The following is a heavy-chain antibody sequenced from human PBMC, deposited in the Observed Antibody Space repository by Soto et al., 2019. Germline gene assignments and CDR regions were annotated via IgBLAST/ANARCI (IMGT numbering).Heavy chain of an antibody. CDR2: IIPIFGTA. CDR1: GGTFSSYA. CDR3: ARVLSSSWSRGPYWFDP. J-gene: IGHJ5*02. Sequence: SVKVSCKASGGTFSSYAISWVRQAPGQGLEWMGGIIPIFGTANYAQKFQGRVTITADESTSTAYMELSSRRSEDTAVYYCARVLSSSWSRGPYWFDPWGQGTLVTVSS. D-gene: IGHD6-13*01. V-gene: IGHV1-69*13.